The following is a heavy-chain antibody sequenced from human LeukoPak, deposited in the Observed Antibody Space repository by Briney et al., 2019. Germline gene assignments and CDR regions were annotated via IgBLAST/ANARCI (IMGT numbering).Heavy chain of an antibody. CDR1: GFTFSGYW. Sequence: PGGSLRLSCAASGFTFSGYWMHWVGQVPGKGLVWVSCISGDGTRRRYADSVKGRFTISRDNAKDTPYLQLHSLRAEDTAVYYCVAPGGAASHMAFDPWGQGTLVTVSS. J-gene: IGHJ5*02. V-gene: IGHV3-74*01. CDR3: VAPGGAASHMAFDP. D-gene: IGHD2-15*01. CDR2: ISGDGTRR.